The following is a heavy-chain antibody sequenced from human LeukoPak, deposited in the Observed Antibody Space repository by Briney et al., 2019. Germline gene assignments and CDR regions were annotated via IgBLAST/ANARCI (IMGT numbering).Heavy chain of an antibody. CDR2: ISAYNGNT. CDR3: ARQPYCSSTSCYGDY. D-gene: IGHD2-2*01. CDR1: GYTFTSYG. J-gene: IGHJ4*02. Sequence: ASVKVSCKASGYTFTSYGISWVRQAPGQGLEWMGWISAYNGNTNYAQKLQGRVTMTTDTSTSTAYMELRSLRSDDTAVYYCARQPYCSSTSCYGDYWGQGTLVTVSS. V-gene: IGHV1-18*01.